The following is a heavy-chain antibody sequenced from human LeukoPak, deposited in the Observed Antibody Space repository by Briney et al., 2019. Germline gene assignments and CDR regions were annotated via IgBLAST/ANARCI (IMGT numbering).Heavy chain of an antibody. V-gene: IGHV4-38-2*01. D-gene: IGHD3-10*01. CDR1: SYSISSDYY. CDR3: ARGFDSGSFGY. J-gene: IGHJ4*02. Sequence: SETLSLTCAVSSYSISSDYYWNWIRQPPGKGLEWIGSIYHSGSTYYNPSLKSRVTISVDTSKNQFSLELRSVTAADTALYYCARGFDSGSFGYWGQGTLVTVSS. CDR2: IYHSGST.